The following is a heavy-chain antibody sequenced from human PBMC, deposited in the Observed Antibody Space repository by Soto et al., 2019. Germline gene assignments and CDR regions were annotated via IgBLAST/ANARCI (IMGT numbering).Heavy chain of an antibody. CDR3: ARDGGRDGYNWFYFDY. Sequence: GGSLRLSCAASGFTFSSYGMHWVRQAPGKGLEWVAVIWYDGSNKYYADSVKGRFTISRDNSKNTLYLQMNSLRAEDTAVYYCARDGGRDGYNWFYFDYWGQGTLVTVSS. V-gene: IGHV3-33*01. CDR1: GFTFSSYG. J-gene: IGHJ4*02. CDR2: IWYDGSNK. D-gene: IGHD5-12*01.